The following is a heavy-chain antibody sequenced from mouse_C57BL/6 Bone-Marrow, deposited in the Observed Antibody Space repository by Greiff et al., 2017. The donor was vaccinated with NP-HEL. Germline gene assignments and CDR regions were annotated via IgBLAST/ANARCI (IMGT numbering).Heavy chain of an antibody. CDR3: AREGGGSSSWFAY. CDR2: INPGSGGT. CDR1: GYAFTNYL. Sequence: QVQLKQSGAELVRPGTSVKVSCKASGYAFTNYLIEWVKQRPGQGLEWIGVINPGSGGTNYNEKFKGKATLTADKSSSTAYMQLSSLTSEDSAVYFCAREGGGSSSWFAYWGQGTLVTVSA. D-gene: IGHD1-1*01. V-gene: IGHV1-54*01. J-gene: IGHJ3*01.